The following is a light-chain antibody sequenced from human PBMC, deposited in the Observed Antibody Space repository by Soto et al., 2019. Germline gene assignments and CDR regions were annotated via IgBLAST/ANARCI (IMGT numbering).Light chain of an antibody. CDR1: SPNIGAGYD. V-gene: IGLV1-40*01. CDR3: QSYDSSLSGYV. Sequence: QSVLTQPPSVSGAPGQRVTISCTGSSPNIGAGYDVHWYHQLPGTAPKLLIYGNSNRPSGVPDRFSGSKSGTSASLAITGLQAEDEADYYCQSYDSSLSGYVFGTGTKLTVL. J-gene: IGLJ1*01. CDR2: GNS.